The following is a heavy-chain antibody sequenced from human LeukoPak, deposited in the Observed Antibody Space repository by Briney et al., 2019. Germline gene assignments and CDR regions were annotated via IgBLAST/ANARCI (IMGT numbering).Heavy chain of an antibody. V-gene: IGHV3-7*01. CDR3: ARDRYCSSTSCYAGAFDI. CDR2: IKEDGSEK. Sequence: GGSLRLSCVASGFSFSSNWMTWVRQAPGKGLEWVANIKEDGSEKYYVDSVKGRFTISRDNAKNSLYLQMNSLRAEDTAVYYCARDRYCSSTSCYAGAFDIWGQGTTVTVSS. CDR1: GFSFSSNW. J-gene: IGHJ3*02. D-gene: IGHD2-2*01.